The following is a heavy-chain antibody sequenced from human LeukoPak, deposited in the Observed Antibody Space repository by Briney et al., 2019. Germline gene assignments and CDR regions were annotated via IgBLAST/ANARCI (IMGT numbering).Heavy chain of an antibody. CDR1: GFTFSSYG. CDR3: AKDLVHFQWPDPGPLDS. J-gene: IGHJ4*02. V-gene: IGHV3-23*01. CDR2: ISGSGGST. Sequence: PGGSLRLSCAASGFTFSSYGMSWVRQAPGKGLEWVSAISGSGGSTYYADSVKGRFTISRDNSKNTLYLQMNSLRADDTAVYYCAKDLVHFQWPDPGPLDSWGQGTLVTVSS. D-gene: IGHD3-3*02.